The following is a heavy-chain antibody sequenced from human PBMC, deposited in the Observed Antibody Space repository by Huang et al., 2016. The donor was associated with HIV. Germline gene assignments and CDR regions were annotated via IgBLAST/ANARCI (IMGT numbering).Heavy chain of an antibody. CDR1: GGTFSKYA. J-gene: IGHJ4*02. V-gene: IGHV1-69*13. CDR3: ARGQLGSYGDYDVLY. D-gene: IGHD4-17*01. CDR2: ISPMFGTP. Sequence: QVQLVPSGAEVKTPGSSVKVSCKASGGTFSKYAISWVLQAPGQGLEWMGGISPMFGTPNYARKFQCRVTITADDSTSTTDVEVSSLRSEDTALYYCARGQLGSYGDYDVLYWGQGTLVTVSS.